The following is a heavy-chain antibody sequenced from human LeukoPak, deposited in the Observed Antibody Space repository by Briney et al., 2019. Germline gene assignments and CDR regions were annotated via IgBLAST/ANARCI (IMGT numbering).Heavy chain of an antibody. CDR3: ARPAADCGGDCYWAFDY. CDR2: ISSSSSTM. CDR1: GFTFSDNS. J-gene: IGHJ4*02. V-gene: IGHV3-48*04. D-gene: IGHD2-21*01. Sequence: GGSLRLSCAASGFTFSDNSMNWVRQAPGKGLEWLSYISSSSSTMYYADSVKGRFTISRDNAKNSLYLQMNSLRAEDTAVYYCARPAADCGGDCYWAFDYWGQGTLVTVSS.